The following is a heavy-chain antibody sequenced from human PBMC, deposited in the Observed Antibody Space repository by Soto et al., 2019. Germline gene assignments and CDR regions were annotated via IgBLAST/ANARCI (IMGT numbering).Heavy chain of an antibody. CDR2: IYDSGST. CDR1: GGSISSSDYF. V-gene: IGHV4-31*03. CDR3: ARSGLELLRFDP. D-gene: IGHD1-7*01. J-gene: IGHJ5*02. Sequence: KPSETLSLTCTVSGGSISSSDYFWTWIRQHPGKGLEWIGYIYDSGSTYYNSSLKSRVTLSVDTSKNQFSLRLSSMTAADTAVYYCARSGLELLRFDPWGQGTLVTVSS.